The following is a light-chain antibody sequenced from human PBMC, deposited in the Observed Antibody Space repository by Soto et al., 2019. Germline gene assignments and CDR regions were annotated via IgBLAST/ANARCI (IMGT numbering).Light chain of an antibody. V-gene: IGKV3-20*01. CDR3: QQYESFPYT. CDR2: DAS. Sequence: EIVLTQSPGTLSLSPGERATLSCRASQSVRSSYLAWYQQKPGQPPRLLIYDASSRATGIPDRFSGSGSGTDFTLTISRLEPEDFAVYYCQQYESFPYTFGQGT. CDR1: QSVRSSY. J-gene: IGKJ2*01.